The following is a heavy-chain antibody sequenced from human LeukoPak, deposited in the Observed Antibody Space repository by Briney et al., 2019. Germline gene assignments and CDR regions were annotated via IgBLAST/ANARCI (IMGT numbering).Heavy chain of an antibody. CDR2: IKHIGPTT. V-gene: IGHV3-48*04. CDR3: ARAGELRYMDV. J-gene: IGHJ6*03. CDR1: GFTFSTHG. Sequence: GGSLRLSCAASGFTFSTHGMSWVRQAPGKGLEWVSTIKHIGPTTYYADSVKGRFTISRDNAKNSLFLQMSSLRADDTAIYYCARAGELRYMDVWGKGTAVTVSS. D-gene: IGHD3-16*01.